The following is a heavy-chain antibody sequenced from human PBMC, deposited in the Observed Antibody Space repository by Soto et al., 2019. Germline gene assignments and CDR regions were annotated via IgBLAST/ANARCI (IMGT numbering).Heavy chain of an antibody. J-gene: IGHJ6*03. V-gene: IGHV4-34*01. D-gene: IGHD6-13*01. CDR1: GGSFSGYY. Sequence: SETLSLTCAVYGGSFSGYYWSWIRQPPGKGLEWIGEINHSGSTNYNPSLKSRVTISVDTSKNQFSLKLSSVTAADTAVYYCARTGAGTGGRAAAGIGYPNYYYYMDVWGKGTTVTVSS. CDR3: ARTGAGTGGRAAAGIGYPNYYYYMDV. CDR2: INHSGST.